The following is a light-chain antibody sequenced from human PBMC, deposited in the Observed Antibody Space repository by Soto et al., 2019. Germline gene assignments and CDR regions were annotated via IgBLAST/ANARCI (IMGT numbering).Light chain of an antibody. CDR3: PQYDRYPLT. J-gene: IGKJ4*01. V-gene: IGKV1-5*03. Sequence: DIQMTQSPSTLSASVGDRVTITCRASQSVYKWLAWYQQKPGKAPNLLIYKASTLEIGVPSRFSGTGSGTEFTLTITSLQPDDFATYFCPQYDRYPLTFGGGTKVEIK. CDR1: QSVYKW. CDR2: KAS.